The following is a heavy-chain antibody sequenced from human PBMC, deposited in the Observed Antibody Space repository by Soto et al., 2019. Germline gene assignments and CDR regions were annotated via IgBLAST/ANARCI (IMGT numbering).Heavy chain of an antibody. CDR2: IDPSDSYT. CDR3: AGLVSRGSWGCD. D-gene: IGHD6-19*01. CDR1: GYSFTSYW. J-gene: IGHJ4*02. Sequence: GESLKISCKGSGYSFTSYWISWVRQMPGKGLEWMGRIDPSDSYTNYSPSFQGHVTISADKSIRTAYLQWSSLKASDTAVYCCAGLVSRGSWGCDWGQGTLVTVSS. V-gene: IGHV5-10-1*01.